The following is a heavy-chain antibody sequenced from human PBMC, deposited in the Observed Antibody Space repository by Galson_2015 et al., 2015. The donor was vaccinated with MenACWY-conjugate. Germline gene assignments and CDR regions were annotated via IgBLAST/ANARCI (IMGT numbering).Heavy chain of an antibody. Sequence: SLRLSCAASGFTFSNFWMSWVRQAPGKGLEWVASIKQDGSEKYLVDSVKGRFTISRDNAENSLFLQMNSLRAEDTAMYYCARGGFTYGDAFDIWGQGTMVTVSS. J-gene: IGHJ3*02. D-gene: IGHD5-18*01. CDR3: ARGGFTYGDAFDI. CDR2: IKQDGSEK. CDR1: GFTFSNFW. V-gene: IGHV3-7*03.